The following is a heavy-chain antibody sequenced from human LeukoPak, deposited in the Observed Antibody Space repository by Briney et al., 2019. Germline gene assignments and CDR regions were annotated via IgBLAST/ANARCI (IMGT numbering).Heavy chain of an antibody. CDR1: GGSFSGYY. V-gene: IGHV4-34*01. D-gene: IGHD3-22*01. J-gene: IGHJ4*02. CDR3: ARGEYDSSGYYRSIDY. CDR2: INHSGST. Sequence: PSETLSLTCAVYGGSFSGYYWSWIRQPPGKGLEWIGEINHSGSTNYNPSLKSRVTISVDRSKNQFSLKLSSVTAADTAVYYCARGEYDSSGYYRSIDYWGQGTLVTVSS.